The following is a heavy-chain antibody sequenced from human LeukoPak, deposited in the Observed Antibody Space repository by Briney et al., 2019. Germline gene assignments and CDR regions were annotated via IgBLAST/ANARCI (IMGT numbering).Heavy chain of an antibody. Sequence: GGSLRLSCAASGFTFSSYSMNWVRQAPGKGLEWVSSISSSSSYISYADSVKGRFTISRDNAKNSLYLQMNSLRAEDTAVYYCARDSDTYPSRFDPWGQGTLVTVSS. V-gene: IGHV3-21*01. CDR2: ISSSSSYI. CDR1: GFTFSSYS. J-gene: IGHJ5*02. CDR3: ARDSDTYPSRFDP.